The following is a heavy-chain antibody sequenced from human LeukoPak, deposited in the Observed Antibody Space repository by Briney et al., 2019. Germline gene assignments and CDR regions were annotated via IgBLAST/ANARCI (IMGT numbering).Heavy chain of an antibody. D-gene: IGHD3-10*01. CDR1: GFTFSSYA. Sequence: GGSLRLSCAASGFTFSSYAMSWVRQAPGKGLEWVSTVSVYGGTTYYADSVKGRFTISSDNSKNTLDLQMNSLSPEVAAVYFCAKELHGAGNYAFDYWGQGTLVTVSS. CDR2: VSVYGGTT. CDR3: AKELHGAGNYAFDY. V-gene: IGHV3-23*01. J-gene: IGHJ4*02.